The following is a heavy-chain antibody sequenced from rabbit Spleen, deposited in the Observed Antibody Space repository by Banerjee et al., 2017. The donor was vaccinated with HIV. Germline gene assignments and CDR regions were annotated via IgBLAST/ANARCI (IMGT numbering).Heavy chain of an antibody. Sequence: QEQLEESGGDLVKPEGSLTLTCTASGFSFSSNYWICWVRQAPGKGLEWIACIYEGGSDVIYYATWAKGRFTMSRTSSTTVTLQMTSLTAADTATYFCARDLTGVIGWNFNLWGPGTLVTVS. J-gene: IGHJ4*01. CDR3: ARDLTGVIGWNFNL. CDR1: GFSFSSNYW. D-gene: IGHD1-1*01. CDR2: IYEGGSDVI. V-gene: IGHV1S45*01.